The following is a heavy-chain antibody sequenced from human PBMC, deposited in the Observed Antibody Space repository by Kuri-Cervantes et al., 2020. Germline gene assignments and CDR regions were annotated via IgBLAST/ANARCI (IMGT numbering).Heavy chain of an antibody. CDR1: GFTFSSYG. CDR2: IRYDGGDK. D-gene: IGHD6-6*01. J-gene: IGHJ5*02. V-gene: IGHV3-33*08. Sequence: LSLTCAASGFTFSSYGMHWVRLAPGKGLEWVAFIRYDGGDKFHADSLRGRFTISRDNSKNTLYLQMNSLRAEDTAVYYCARDSIAVRPGWFDPWGQGTLVTVSS. CDR3: ARDSIAVRPGWFDP.